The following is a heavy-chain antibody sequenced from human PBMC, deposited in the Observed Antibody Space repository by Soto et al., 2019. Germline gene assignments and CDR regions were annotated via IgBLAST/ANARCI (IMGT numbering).Heavy chain of an antibody. D-gene: IGHD5-12*01. CDR1: GGSFSANY. V-gene: IGHV4-34*01. Sequence: PSETLSLTCAVYGGSFSANYWTWICQSPEKGLEWIGEINHRGSTNYSPSLQNRATMLVDTSNKQFSLKLTSVTAADTALYYCARDWSKMATFIFDSWGQGTLVTVSS. CDR3: ARDWSKMATFIFDS. J-gene: IGHJ4*02. CDR2: INHRGST.